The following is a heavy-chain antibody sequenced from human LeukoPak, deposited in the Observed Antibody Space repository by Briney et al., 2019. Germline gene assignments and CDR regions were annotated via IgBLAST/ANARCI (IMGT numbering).Heavy chain of an antibody. CDR2: FDPEDGET. Sequence: ASVKVSCKVSGYTLTELSMHWVRQAPGKGLEWMGGFDPEDGETIYAQKFQGRVTMTRDTSTSTVYMELSSLRSEDTAVYYCAREMAASLYYYYGMDVWGQGTTVTVSS. J-gene: IGHJ6*02. CDR1: GYTLTELS. D-gene: IGHD2-15*01. CDR3: AREMAASLYYYYGMDV. V-gene: IGHV1-24*01.